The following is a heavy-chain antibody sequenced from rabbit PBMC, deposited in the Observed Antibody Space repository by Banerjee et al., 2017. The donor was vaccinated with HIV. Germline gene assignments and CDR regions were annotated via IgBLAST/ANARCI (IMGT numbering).Heavy chain of an antibody. Sequence: QEQLEESGGGLVKPEGSLTLTCTASGFSLSSNYHMCWVRQAPGKGLEWIACIYAGSSGYTSCASWAISRFNISKTTVTPVTLRMTSLATADTASHFCASGGSAGAFNLWGPGTLVTVS. CDR1: GFSLSSNYH. D-gene: IGHD7-1*01. CDR3: ASGGSAGAFNL. J-gene: IGHJ4*01. V-gene: IGHV1S45*01. CDR2: IYAGSSGYT.